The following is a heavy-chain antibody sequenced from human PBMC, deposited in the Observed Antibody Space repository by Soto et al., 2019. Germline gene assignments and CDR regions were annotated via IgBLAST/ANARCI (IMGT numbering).Heavy chain of an antibody. D-gene: IGHD3-10*02. Sequence: GGSLRLSCAASGFTFSSYFINWVRQAPGKGLEWVSSITSSGDTMYYSDSVKVRFTISRYNAKNSLYLQMNSLRVEDTAVYYCARESVGRGYVRHFDYWGQGTPVTVSS. CDR3: ARESVGRGYVRHFDY. CDR2: ITSSGDTM. J-gene: IGHJ4*02. V-gene: IGHV3-48*01. CDR1: GFTFSSYF.